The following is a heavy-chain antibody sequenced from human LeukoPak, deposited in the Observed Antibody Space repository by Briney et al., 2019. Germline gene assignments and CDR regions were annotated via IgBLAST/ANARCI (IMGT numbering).Heavy chain of an antibody. CDR1: GFTFSSYS. J-gene: IGHJ4*02. CDR2: ISSSSSYI. V-gene: IGHV3-21*04. CDR3: ARGVVVVTAIPFDY. Sequence: GGSLRLSCEASGFTFSSYSMNWVRQAPGKGLEWVSSISSSSSYIYYADSVKGRFTISRDNAKNSLYLQMNSLRAEDTAVYYCARGVVVVTAIPFDYWGQGTLVTVSS. D-gene: IGHD2-21*02.